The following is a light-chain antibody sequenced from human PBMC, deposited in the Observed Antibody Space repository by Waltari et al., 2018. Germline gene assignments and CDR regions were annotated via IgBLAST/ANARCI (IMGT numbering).Light chain of an antibody. CDR1: SSDVGTYNL. V-gene: IGLV2-23*02. CDR2: EVN. Sequence: QSALTQTASVSGSPGQSITISCSGTSSDVGTYNLVSWYEQHPGQAPKLMIYEVNQRPSGVSNRFSGSKSDNTASLTISGLRTEDEADYYCCSYAGSGTWVFGVGTKLTVL. J-gene: IGLJ3*02. CDR3: CSYAGSGTWV.